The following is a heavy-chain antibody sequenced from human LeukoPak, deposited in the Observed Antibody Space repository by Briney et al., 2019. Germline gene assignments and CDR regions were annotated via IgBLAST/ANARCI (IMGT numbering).Heavy chain of an antibody. J-gene: IGHJ4*02. D-gene: IGHD5-24*01. CDR2: INPNSGGT. CDR3: ARFFIDGYNYVHY. Sequence: ASVKVSCKASGYTFTCYYMHWVRQAPGQGLEWMGWINPNSGGTNYAKKFQGRVTMTRDASISTAYMELSRLRSDDTAVYYCARFFIDGYNYVHYWGQGTLITVSS. V-gene: IGHV1-2*02. CDR1: GYTFTCYY.